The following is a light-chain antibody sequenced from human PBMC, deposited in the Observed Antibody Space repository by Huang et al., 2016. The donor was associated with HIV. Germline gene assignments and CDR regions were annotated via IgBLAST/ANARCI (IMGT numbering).Light chain of an antibody. CDR3: QQSYYFPRT. CDR1: QRIDAY. CDR2: ATS. Sequence: DIQMTQSPSSLSASVGDRVTVTCRASQRIDAYLNWYQYKPGRAPKILIFATSDLQGGVPSRFSGSRSGTTFTLTISSLQPQDFATYFCQQSYYFPRTFGQGTKVEMK. V-gene: IGKV1-39*01. J-gene: IGKJ2*01.